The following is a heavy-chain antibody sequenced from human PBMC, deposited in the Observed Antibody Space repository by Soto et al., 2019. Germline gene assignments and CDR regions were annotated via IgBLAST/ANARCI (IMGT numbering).Heavy chain of an antibody. Sequence: QVQLVQSGAEVKKPGASVKVSCKASGYTFTSYAMHWVRQAPGQRLEWMGWINAGNGNTKYSQKFQGRVTITRDTPASTADMELSSLRSEGTAVYYCARVGTYVGDYWGQGTLVTVSS. J-gene: IGHJ4*02. CDR3: ARVGTYVGDY. V-gene: IGHV1-3*01. CDR2: INAGNGNT. D-gene: IGHD1-26*01. CDR1: GYTFTSYA.